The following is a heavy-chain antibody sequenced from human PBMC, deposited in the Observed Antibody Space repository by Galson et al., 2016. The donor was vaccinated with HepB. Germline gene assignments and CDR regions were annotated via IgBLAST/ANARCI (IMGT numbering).Heavy chain of an antibody. CDR3: ARDGGGSEGFTYFDH. D-gene: IGHD3-16*01. Sequence: SVKVSCKASGYTFTSYGISWVRQAPGQGLEWMGWISAYNGNTNYAQQFQDRITVTTDTSTSTAYMGLRSLSAVDAAVFFCARDGGGSEGFTYFDHWGQGTQVTVSS. CDR2: ISAYNGNT. CDR1: GYTFTSYG. J-gene: IGHJ4*02. V-gene: IGHV1-18*01.